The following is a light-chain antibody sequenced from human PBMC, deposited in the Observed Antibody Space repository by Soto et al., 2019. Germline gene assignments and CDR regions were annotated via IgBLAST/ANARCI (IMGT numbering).Light chain of an antibody. Sequence: EIVLTQSPGTQSLSPGQRATLSCRASQSVSSGYLAWYQLRPGQAPRLLIYGASSRATGIPDRFSGSGSGTDFTLTISRLEPEDFAVYYCQQYCSSPETFGHGTKLEIK. CDR3: QQYCSSPET. J-gene: IGKJ2*01. V-gene: IGKV3-20*01. CDR1: QSVSSGY. CDR2: GAS.